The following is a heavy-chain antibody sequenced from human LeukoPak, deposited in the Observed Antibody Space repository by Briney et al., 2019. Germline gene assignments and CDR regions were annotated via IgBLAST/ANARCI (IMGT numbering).Heavy chain of an antibody. V-gene: IGHV4-4*07. Sequence: PSETLSLTCTVSGGSISSYYWSWIRQPAGKGLEWIGRIYTSGSTNYNPSLKSRVTMSVDTSKDQFSLKLSSVTAADTAVYYCARGTWGRSMNPSAFDIWGQGTMVTVSS. CDR2: IYTSGST. J-gene: IGHJ3*02. CDR1: GGSISSYY. D-gene: IGHD3-16*01. CDR3: ARGTWGRSMNPSAFDI.